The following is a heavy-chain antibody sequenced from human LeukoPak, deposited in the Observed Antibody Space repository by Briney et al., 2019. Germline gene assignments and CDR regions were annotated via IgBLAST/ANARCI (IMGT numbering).Heavy chain of an antibody. D-gene: IGHD2-2*01. J-gene: IGHJ5*02. CDR2: INHSGST. V-gene: IGHV4-34*01. CDR3: ASRYQQTDRHKNPRNNWLDP. CDR1: GGSFSGYY. Sequence: SETLSLTCAVYGGSFSGYYWSWIRQPPGKGLGWIGEINHSGSTNYNPSLKSRVTISVDTSKNQFSLKLSSVTAADTAVYYCASRYQQTDRHKNPRNNWLDPWGQGTLVTVSS.